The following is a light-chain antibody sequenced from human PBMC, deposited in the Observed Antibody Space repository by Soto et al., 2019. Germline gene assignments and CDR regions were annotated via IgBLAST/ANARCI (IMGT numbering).Light chain of an antibody. Sequence: QSALTQPASVSGFPGRSITISCTGTSSDVGGYNYVSWHQQHPGKVPKLMIYDVSYRPSGVSNRFSGSKSGNTASLTISGLQSEDEADYYCSSYTTSSTYVFGTGPKVTVL. J-gene: IGLJ1*01. CDR3: SSYTTSSTYV. CDR1: SSDVGGYNY. V-gene: IGLV2-14*01. CDR2: DVS.